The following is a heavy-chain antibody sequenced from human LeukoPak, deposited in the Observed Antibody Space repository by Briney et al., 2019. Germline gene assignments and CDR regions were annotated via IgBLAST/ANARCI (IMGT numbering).Heavy chain of an antibody. Sequence: PGGSLRLSCAASGFTFSTYSMNWVRQAPGKGLEWVSSISSSSGSIYYADSVKGRFTISRDNAKNSLYLQMNSLRAEDTALYYCARVPGVGATTNYVDYWGQGTVVTVSS. CDR1: GFTFSTYS. V-gene: IGHV3-21*01. CDR2: ISSSSGSI. CDR3: ARVPGVGATTNYVDY. D-gene: IGHD1-26*01. J-gene: IGHJ4*02.